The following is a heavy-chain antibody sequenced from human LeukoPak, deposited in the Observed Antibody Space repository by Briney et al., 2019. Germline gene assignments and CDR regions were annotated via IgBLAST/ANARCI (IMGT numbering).Heavy chain of an antibody. CDR1: GGTFSSYA. J-gene: IGHJ6*04. CDR2: IIHIFGTA. CDR3: ARDPQGGTMVRGVIKYYYYGMDV. Sequence: SVKDSCKASGGTFSSYAISGVRQAPGQGGEWMGGIIHIFGTANFARKFQGRVTITADKSTSTAYMELSRLRSEDTAVYYCARDPQGGTMVRGVIKYYYYGMDVWGKGTTVTVSS. V-gene: IGHV1-69*06. D-gene: IGHD3-10*01.